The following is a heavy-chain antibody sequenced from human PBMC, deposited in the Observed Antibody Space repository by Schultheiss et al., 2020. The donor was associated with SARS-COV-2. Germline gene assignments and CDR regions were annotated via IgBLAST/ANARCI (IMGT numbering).Heavy chain of an antibody. Sequence: SGPTLVKPTETLTLTCTVSGFSLSNARMGVSWIRQPPGKALEWLAHIFSNDEKSYSTSLKSRLTISKDTSKSQVVLTMTNMDPVDTATYYCARIRQITFGGVIVSPRYYYGMDVWGQGTTVTVSS. D-gene: IGHD3-16*02. CDR2: IFSNDEK. J-gene: IGHJ6*02. CDR3: ARIRQITFGGVIVSPRYYYGMDV. CDR1: GFSLSNARMG. V-gene: IGHV2-26*01.